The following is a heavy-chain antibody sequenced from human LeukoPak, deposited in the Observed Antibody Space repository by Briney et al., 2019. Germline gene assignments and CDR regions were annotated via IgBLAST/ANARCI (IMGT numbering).Heavy chain of an antibody. CDR2: INPNSGGT. J-gene: IGHJ6*02. V-gene: IGHV1-2*02. CDR3: ATSIPRGVRYYYYGMDV. CDR1: GYTFTGYY. Sequence: ASVKVSCKASGYTFTGYYMHWVRQAPGQGLEWMGWINPNSGGTNYAQKFQGRVTMTRDTSISTAYMELSRPRSDDTAVYYCATSIPRGVRYYYYGMDVWGQGTTVTVSS. D-gene: IGHD3-10*01.